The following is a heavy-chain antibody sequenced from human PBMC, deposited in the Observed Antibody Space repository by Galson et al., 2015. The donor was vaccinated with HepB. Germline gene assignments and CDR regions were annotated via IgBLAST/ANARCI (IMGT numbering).Heavy chain of an antibody. J-gene: IGHJ6*02. D-gene: IGHD3-10*01. Sequence: LRLSCAASGFTFSNAWMNWVRQAPGRGLEWVGRIKSQTDGGTVAYAAPVKGRFTISRDDSRNTLYLEMISLKTEDTAVYYCSAPYYYGSGSPPRDNYYAVDVWGQGTTVTVSS. CDR3: SAPYYYGSGSPPRDNYYAVDV. V-gene: IGHV3-15*01. CDR2: IKSQTDGGTV. CDR1: GFTFSNAW.